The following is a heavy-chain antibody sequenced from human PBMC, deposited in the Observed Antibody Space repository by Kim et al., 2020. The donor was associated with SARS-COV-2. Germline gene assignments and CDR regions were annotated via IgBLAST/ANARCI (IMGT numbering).Heavy chain of an antibody. J-gene: IGHJ4*01. D-gene: IGHD3-3*01. CDR1: GFTVSSNY. V-gene: IGHV3-66*01. Sequence: GGSLRLSCAASGFTVSSNYMIWVRQAPGKGLEWVSITHSAGSTNYSESVKSRWNASRDNLKNILYLQMNNLRVEDTVVYYCANDRSLYYWGHGTLVTVS. CDR2: THSAGST. CDR3: ANDRSLYY.